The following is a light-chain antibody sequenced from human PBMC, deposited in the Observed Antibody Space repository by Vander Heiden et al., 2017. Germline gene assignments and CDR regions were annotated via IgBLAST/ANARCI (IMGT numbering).Light chain of an antibody. J-gene: IGLJ2*01. Sequence: QSALTQPPSVSGSPGQSVHISCTGTSSDVGSYNRVSWYQQAPGTAPKLMIYEVSNRPSGVPDRFSGSKSGNTASLTISGLQAGDEADYYCSSYTSSSTLIFGGGTQLTVL. CDR2: EVS. CDR1: SSDVGSYNR. V-gene: IGLV2-18*02. CDR3: SSYTSSSTLI.